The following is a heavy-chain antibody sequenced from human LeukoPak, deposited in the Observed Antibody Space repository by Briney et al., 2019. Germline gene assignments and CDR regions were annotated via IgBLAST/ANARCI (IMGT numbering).Heavy chain of an antibody. CDR3: TRVDCSGASCYGEGWFDP. CDR2: IRTEGYGGTT. J-gene: IGHJ5*02. D-gene: IGHD2-15*01. Sequence: GGSLRLSCLGSGFTFGDHAMSWFRQAPGKGLEWVGFIRTEGYGGTTESAASVKDRFSILRDDSKSVVYLQMNGLKTEDTAVYYCTRVDCSGASCYGEGWFDPWGQGILVTVSS. V-gene: IGHV3-49*03. CDR1: GFTFGDHA.